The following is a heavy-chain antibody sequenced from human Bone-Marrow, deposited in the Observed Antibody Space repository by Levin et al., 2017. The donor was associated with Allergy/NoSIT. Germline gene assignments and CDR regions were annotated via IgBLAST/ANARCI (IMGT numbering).Heavy chain of an antibody. CDR1: GFTFSSYA. D-gene: IGHD3-22*01. CDR2: ISYDGSNK. Sequence: QSGGSLRLSCVASGFTFSSYAMHWVRQAPGKGLEWVAVISYDGSNKYYADSVKGRFTISRDNSKNTLYLQMNSLRAEDTAVYYCARRVRGLTTYYYDSSGYYYEAPPLLDAFDIWGQGTMVTVS. CDR3: ARRVRGLTTYYYDSSGYYYEAPPLLDAFDI. J-gene: IGHJ3*02. V-gene: IGHV3-30*04.